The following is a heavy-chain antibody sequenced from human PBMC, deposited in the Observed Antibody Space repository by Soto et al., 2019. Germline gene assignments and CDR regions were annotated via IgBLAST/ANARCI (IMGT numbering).Heavy chain of an antibody. CDR1: GYSFAGYW. J-gene: IGHJ4*02. CDR2: IDPSDSQT. Sequence: PGESLKISGTGSGYSFAGYWITWVRQKPGKGLECMGRIDPSDSQTYYSPSFRGQVTISVTKSITTVFLQWSSLRASDTAMYYCAIQIYDSDTGPDFRYYFDSWGQGTPVTVSS. V-gene: IGHV5-10-1*01. D-gene: IGHD3-22*01. CDR3: AIQIYDSDTGPDFRYYFDS.